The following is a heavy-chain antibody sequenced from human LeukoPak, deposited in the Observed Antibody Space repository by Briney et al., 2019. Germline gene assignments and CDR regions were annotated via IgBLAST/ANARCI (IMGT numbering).Heavy chain of an antibody. Sequence: ASEKVSCKASGYTFKNYGISWVRLAPGVGLEWLGWITPFNGNRIYAWKFQDRVTMNTDTSTNTADLELRGLTSDDTAIYYCARDDCSGGTCSVAFDFWGQGTHVTVSS. V-gene: IGHV1-18*01. CDR3: ARDDCSGGTCSVAFDF. CDR1: GYTFKNYG. J-gene: IGHJ4*02. D-gene: IGHD2-15*01. CDR2: ITPFNGNR.